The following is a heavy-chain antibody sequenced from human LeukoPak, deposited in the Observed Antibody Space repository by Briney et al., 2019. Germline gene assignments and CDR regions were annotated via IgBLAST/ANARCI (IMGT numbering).Heavy chain of an antibody. V-gene: IGHV3-9*01. J-gene: IGHJ5*02. CDR2: ISWNSGSI. Sequence: GGSLRLSCAASGFTFDDYAMHWVRQAPGKGLELVSGISWNSGSIGYADSVKGRFTISRDNAKNSLYLQMNSLRAEDTALYYCAKTRSSTANWFDPWGQGTLVTVSS. CDR3: AKTRSSTANWFDP. CDR1: GFTFDDYA. D-gene: IGHD6-13*01.